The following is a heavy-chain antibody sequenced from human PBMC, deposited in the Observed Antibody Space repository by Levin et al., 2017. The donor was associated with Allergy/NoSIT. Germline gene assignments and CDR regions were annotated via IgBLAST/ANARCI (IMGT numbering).Heavy chain of an antibody. CDR2: INGDGSST. D-gene: IGHD2-15*01. J-gene: IGHJ4*02. Sequence: GESLKISCAASGFTFNTFWIHWVGQAPGKGLVWVSRINGDGSSTNYADSVKGRFTISRDNAKNTLYLQVSSLRVEDTAVYYCVIQIGGVVYWGQGTLVTVSS. CDR3: VIQIGGVVY. V-gene: IGHV3-74*01. CDR1: GFTFNTFW.